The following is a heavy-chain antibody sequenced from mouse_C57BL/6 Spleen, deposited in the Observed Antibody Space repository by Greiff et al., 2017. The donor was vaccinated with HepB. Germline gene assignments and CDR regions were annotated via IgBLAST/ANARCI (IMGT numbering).Heavy chain of an antibody. Sequence: QVQLQQPGAELVMPGASVKLSCKASGYTFTSYWMHWVKQRPGQGLEWIGEIYPSDSYTNYNQKFKGKSTLTVDKSSSTAYMQLSSLTSEDSAVYYCARGDGYDERANYYAMDYWGQGTSVTVSS. CDR1: GYTFTSYW. D-gene: IGHD2-2*01. CDR2: IYPSDSYT. J-gene: IGHJ4*01. V-gene: IGHV1-69*01. CDR3: ARGDGYDERANYYAMDY.